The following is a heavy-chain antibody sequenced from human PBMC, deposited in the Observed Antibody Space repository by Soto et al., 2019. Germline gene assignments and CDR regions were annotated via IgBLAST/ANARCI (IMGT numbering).Heavy chain of an antibody. CDR1: GYTFTSYY. J-gene: IGHJ4*02. CDR3: ARVVVRGVILGYFDY. V-gene: IGHV1-46*01. D-gene: IGHD3-10*01. CDR2: INPSGGST. Sequence: QVQLVQSGAEVKKPGASVKGSCKASGYTFTSYYMHWVRQAPGQGLEWMGIINPSGGSTSYAQKFQGRVTMTRDTSTSTGYMELSSLRSEDTAVYYCARVVVRGVILGYFDYWGQGTLVTVSS.